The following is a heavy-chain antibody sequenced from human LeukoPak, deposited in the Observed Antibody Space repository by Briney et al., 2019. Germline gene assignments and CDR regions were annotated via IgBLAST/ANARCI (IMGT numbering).Heavy chain of an antibody. J-gene: IGHJ4*02. CDR2: FDPEDGET. CDR1: GYTLTELS. V-gene: IGHV1-24*01. CDR3: ATDLLILTGYGY. D-gene: IGHD3-9*01. Sequence: GASVKVSCTVSGYTLTELSMHWVRQAPGKGLEWMGGFDPEDGETIYAQKFQGRVTMTEDTSTDTAYMELSSLRSEDTAVYYCATDLLILTGYGYWGQGTLVTVSS.